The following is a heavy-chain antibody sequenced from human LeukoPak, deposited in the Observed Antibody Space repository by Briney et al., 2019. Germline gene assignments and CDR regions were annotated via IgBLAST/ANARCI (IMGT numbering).Heavy chain of an antibody. J-gene: IGHJ3*02. V-gene: IGHV1-2*06. CDR1: GYTFTGYY. D-gene: IGHD3-22*01. CDR2: INPNSGGT. Sequence: AASVKVSCKASGYTFTGYYMHWVRQAPGQGLEWMGRINPNSGGTNYAQKFQGRVTMTRDTSISTAYMELSRLRSDDTAVYYCARDQDVGRITMIEYAFDIWGQGTMVTVSS. CDR3: ARDQDVGRITMIEYAFDI.